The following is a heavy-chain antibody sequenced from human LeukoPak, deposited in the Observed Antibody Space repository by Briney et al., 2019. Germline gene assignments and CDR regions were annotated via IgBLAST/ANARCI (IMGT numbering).Heavy chain of an antibody. CDR1: GYRFTSDW. D-gene: IGHD2-15*01. CDR3: ARLSGRVVCSAGSCYIDS. CDR2: IYPGDSDT. V-gene: IGHV5-51*01. J-gene: IGHJ4*02. Sequence: GESLKISCKGSGYRFTSDWIGWVRQMPGKGLEWMGIIYPGDSDTRYSPSFQGQVTISADKSVNTAYLQWSSLKASETAMYYCARLSGRVVCSAGSCYIDSWGQGTLVTVSS.